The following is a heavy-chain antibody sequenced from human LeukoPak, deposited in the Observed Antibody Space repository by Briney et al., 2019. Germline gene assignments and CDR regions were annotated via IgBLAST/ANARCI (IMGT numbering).Heavy chain of an antibody. D-gene: IGHD1-26*01. CDR1: GGSFSGYY. V-gene: IGHV4-34*01. Sequence: SETLSLTCAVYGGSFSGYYWSWIRQPPGKGLEWIGEINHSGSTNYNPSLKSRVTISVDTSKNQFSLKLSSVTAADTAVYYCARESVGATGTDFDIWGQGTTVTVSS. CDR3: ARESVGATGTDFDI. J-gene: IGHJ3*02. CDR2: INHSGST.